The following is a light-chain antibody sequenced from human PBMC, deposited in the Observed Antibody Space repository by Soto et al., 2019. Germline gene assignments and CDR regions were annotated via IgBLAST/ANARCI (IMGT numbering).Light chain of an antibody. CDR1: QSISTY. CDR2: AES. Sequence: DIQMTQSPSSLPASVGDRVTLTCRASQSISTYLNWYQQKPEKAPNLLIYAESTLQSGVPSRLSGSGSGTDCTLTISSLQPEDFATYYCQQSYTIPYTFGQGTKLEIK. J-gene: IGKJ2*01. V-gene: IGKV1-39*01. CDR3: QQSYTIPYT.